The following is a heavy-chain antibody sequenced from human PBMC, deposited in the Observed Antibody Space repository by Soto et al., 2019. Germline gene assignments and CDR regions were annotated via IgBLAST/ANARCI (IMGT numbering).Heavy chain of an antibody. CDR1: GYTFSSYA. Sequence: ASVKVSCKASGYTFSSYAISWVRQAPGQRLEWMGGINASNGTTKYSQKFQGRVTITRDTSASTAYMELSSLRSEDTAVYYCARVGAAAGPYYFDYWGQGTLVTVSS. D-gene: IGHD6-13*01. CDR3: ARVGAAAGPYYFDY. J-gene: IGHJ4*02. CDR2: INASNGTT. V-gene: IGHV1-3*01.